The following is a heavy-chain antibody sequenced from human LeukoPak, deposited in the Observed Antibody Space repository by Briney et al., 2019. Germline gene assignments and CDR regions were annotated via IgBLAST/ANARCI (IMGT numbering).Heavy chain of an antibody. D-gene: IGHD3-22*01. CDR2: INAGNGNT. CDR1: GYTFTSYA. CDR3: ARDDYYDSSGYYPFDY. V-gene: IGHV1-3*01. J-gene: IGHJ4*02. Sequence: ASVKVSCKASGYTFTSYAMHWVRQAPGQRLEWMGWINAGNGNTKYSQKFQGRVTITADESTSTAYMELSSLRSEDTAVYYCARDDYYDSSGYYPFDYWGQGTLVTVSS.